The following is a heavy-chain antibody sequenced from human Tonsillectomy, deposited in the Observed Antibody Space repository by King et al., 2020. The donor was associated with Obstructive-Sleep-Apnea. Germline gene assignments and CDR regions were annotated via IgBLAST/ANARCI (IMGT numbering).Heavy chain of an antibody. V-gene: IGHV3-23*04. J-gene: IGHJ4*02. CDR2: IIVIGGTT. Sequence: VQLVESGGGLVQPGGSLRLSCAAPGFTFSSYAMSWVRQAPGKGLGWVSVIIVIGGTTYYADSVKGRFTISSANSKTTLYLQMNSLRAEDTAVYYCAKVASRLPAARSFDYWGQGTLVTVSS. D-gene: IGHD2-2*01. CDR1: GFTFSSYA. CDR3: AKVASRLPAARSFDY.